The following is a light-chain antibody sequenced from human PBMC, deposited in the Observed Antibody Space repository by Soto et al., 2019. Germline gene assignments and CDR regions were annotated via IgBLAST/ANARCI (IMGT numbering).Light chain of an antibody. CDR3: QARDSSTVT. CDR2: QDT. Sequence: SYELTQPPSVSVSPGQTASITCSGDKLGDKYACWYQQKPGQSPVLVIYQDTKRPSGIPERFSGSNSGNTATLTISGTQAMDEADYYCQARDSSTVTFGGGTKLTVL. V-gene: IGLV3-1*01. J-gene: IGLJ2*01. CDR1: KLGDKY.